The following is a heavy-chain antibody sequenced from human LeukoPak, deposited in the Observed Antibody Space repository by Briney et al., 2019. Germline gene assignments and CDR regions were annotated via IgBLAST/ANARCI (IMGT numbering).Heavy chain of an antibody. D-gene: IGHD3-3*01. Sequence: GASVKVSCKAPGYTFTSYGISWVRQAPGQGLEWMGWISAYNGNTNYAQKLQGRVTMTTDTSTSTAYMELRSLRSDDTAVYYCARQTYYDFWSGYYEFDYWGQGTLVTVSS. CDR2: ISAYNGNT. V-gene: IGHV1-18*01. CDR3: ARQTYYDFWSGYYEFDY. J-gene: IGHJ4*02. CDR1: GYTFTSYG.